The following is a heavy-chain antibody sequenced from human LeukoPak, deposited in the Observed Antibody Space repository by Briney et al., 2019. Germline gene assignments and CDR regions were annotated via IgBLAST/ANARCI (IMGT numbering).Heavy chain of an antibody. CDR3: ARVDSYYDSSGFTRYYYYYYMDV. Sequence: SETLSLTCTVSGGSISSYYWSWIRQPPGKGLEWIGYIYYSGSTNYNPSLKSRVTISVDTSKNQFSLKLSSVTAADTVVYYCARVDSYYDSSGFTRYYYYYYMDVWGKGTTVTVSS. CDR1: GGSISSYY. CDR2: IYYSGST. J-gene: IGHJ6*03. V-gene: IGHV4-59*08. D-gene: IGHD3-22*01.